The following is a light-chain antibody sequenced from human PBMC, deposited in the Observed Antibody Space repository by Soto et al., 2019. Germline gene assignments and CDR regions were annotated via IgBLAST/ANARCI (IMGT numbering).Light chain of an antibody. V-gene: IGKV3D-20*01. CDR1: QTVGSTY. CDR2: DTS. CDR3: QHYGSSPWT. J-gene: IGKJ1*01. Sequence: EIVLTQSPATLSLSPGERATLSCGASQTVGSTYLAWYHQKPGLAPRLLIYDTSSRATGIPDRFSGSGSGTDFTLPISRLEPEDFAVYSCQHYGSSPWTFGQGAKVEIK.